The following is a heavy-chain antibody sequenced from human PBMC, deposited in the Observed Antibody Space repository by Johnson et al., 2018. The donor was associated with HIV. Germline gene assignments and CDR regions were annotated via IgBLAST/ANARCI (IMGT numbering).Heavy chain of an antibody. D-gene: IGHD1-1*01. V-gene: IGHV3-74*02. CDR3: ARSGPNWSFDF. Sequence: VQLVESGGGLVQPGGSLRLSCAASGFSFNNYWMHWVRQAPGKGLVWVSRISRDGSSTYYADSVKGRFTISRDNARNTMLWQMNSLRAEDTAVYYCARSGPNWSFDFWGRGTMVTVSS. J-gene: IGHJ3*01. CDR1: GFSFNNYW. CDR2: ISRDGSST.